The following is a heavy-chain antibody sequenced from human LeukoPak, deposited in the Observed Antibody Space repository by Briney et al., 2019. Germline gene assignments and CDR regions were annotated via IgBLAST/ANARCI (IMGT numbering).Heavy chain of an antibody. D-gene: IGHD2-15*01. V-gene: IGHV3-74*01. CDR1: GFTFSNYG. CDR2: INSDGSST. Sequence: GGSLRLSCAASGFTFSNYGMHWVRQAPGKGLVWVSRINSDGSSTRYADSVKGRFTISRDNAKNTLYLQMNTLRAEDTAVYYCARVGCSGGSCYQGLYYYYGMDVWGQGTTVTVSS. J-gene: IGHJ6*02. CDR3: ARVGCSGGSCYQGLYYYYGMDV.